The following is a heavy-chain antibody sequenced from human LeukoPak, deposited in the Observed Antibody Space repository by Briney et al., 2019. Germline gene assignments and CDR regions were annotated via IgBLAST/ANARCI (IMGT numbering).Heavy chain of an antibody. CDR3: AKAEGRCGDSNFYAGVLTD. D-gene: IGHD2-21*01. CDR1: GFPFSSYE. CDR2: ITGSGDNT. Sequence: GGSLRLSCAASGFPFSSYEMNWVRQAPGKGLEWVSTITGSGDNTYYADYVKGRFTISRDNSKNTLFLQVNSLRVDDTAIYYCAKAEGRCGDSNFYAGVLTDWGQGTPVTVSS. V-gene: IGHV3-23*01. J-gene: IGHJ4*02.